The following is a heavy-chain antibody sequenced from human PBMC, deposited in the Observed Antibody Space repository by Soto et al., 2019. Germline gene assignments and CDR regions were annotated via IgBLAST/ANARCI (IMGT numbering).Heavy chain of an antibody. J-gene: IGHJ3*02. D-gene: IGHD2-21*02. Sequence: PGGSLRLSCSASGFTFSSYAMHWVRQAPGKGLEYVSAISSNGGSTYYADSVKGRFTISRDNSKNTLYLQMSSLRAEDTAVYYCAYCGGDCYLDAFDIWGQGTMVTV. CDR3: AYCGGDCYLDAFDI. CDR2: ISSNGGST. V-gene: IGHV3-64D*08. CDR1: GFTFSSYA.